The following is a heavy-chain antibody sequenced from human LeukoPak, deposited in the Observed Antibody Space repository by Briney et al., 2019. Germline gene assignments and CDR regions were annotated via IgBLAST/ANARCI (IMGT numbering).Heavy chain of an antibody. V-gene: IGHV1-69*01. CDR1: GGTFSSYA. CDR3: ARDGAAAVSTFDY. D-gene: IGHD6-13*01. Sequence: SVKVSCKASGGTFSSYAISWVRQAPGQGLEWMGGIIPIFGTANYAQKFQGRVTITADESTSTAYMELSSLRSEDTAVYYCARDGAAAVSTFDYWGQGTLVTVSS. CDR2: IIPIFGTA. J-gene: IGHJ4*02.